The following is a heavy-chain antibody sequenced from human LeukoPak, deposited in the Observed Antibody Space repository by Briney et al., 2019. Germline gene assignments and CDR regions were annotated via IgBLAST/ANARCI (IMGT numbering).Heavy chain of an antibody. D-gene: IGHD6-19*01. J-gene: IGHJ3*02. Sequence: SETLSLTCAAYGGSFSGYYWSWIRQPPGKGLEWIGEINHSGSTNYNPSLKSRVTISVDTSKNQFSPKLSSVTAADTAVYYCARKEQWLPHDAFDIWGQGTMVTVSS. CDR3: ARKEQWLPHDAFDI. CDR1: GGSFSGYY. V-gene: IGHV4-34*01. CDR2: INHSGST.